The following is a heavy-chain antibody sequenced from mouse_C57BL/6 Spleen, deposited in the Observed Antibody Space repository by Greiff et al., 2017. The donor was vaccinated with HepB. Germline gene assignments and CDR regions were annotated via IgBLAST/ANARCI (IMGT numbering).Heavy chain of an antibody. D-gene: IGHD1-1*01. CDR2: ISYDGSN. V-gene: IGHV3-6*01. Sequence: EVQRVESGPGLVKPSQSLSLTCSVPGYSITSGYYWNWIRQFPGNKLEWMGYISYDGSNNYNPSLKNRISITRDTSKNQFFLKLNSVTTEDTATYYCARGGGSGSPWYFDVWGTGTTVTVSS. J-gene: IGHJ1*03. CDR3: ARGGGSGSPWYFDV. CDR1: GYSITSGYY.